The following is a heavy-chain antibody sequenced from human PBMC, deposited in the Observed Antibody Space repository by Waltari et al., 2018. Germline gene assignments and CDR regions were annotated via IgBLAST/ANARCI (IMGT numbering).Heavy chain of an antibody. J-gene: IGHJ4*02. CDR1: GHSVNNYFY. CDR2: TYHTGSS. CDR3: AEEGNTTAGLFDS. Sequence: QVQLRESGPGLVRSSETLSLTCPVSGHSVNNYFYWAWIRQSPGGGLECIASTYHTGSSHYNSSLKSLVSISTDMSTKQFFLTLTHLTAADTAVYYCAEEGNTTAGLFDSWGQGTLVTVSS. V-gene: IGHV4-38-2*01. D-gene: IGHD6-25*01.